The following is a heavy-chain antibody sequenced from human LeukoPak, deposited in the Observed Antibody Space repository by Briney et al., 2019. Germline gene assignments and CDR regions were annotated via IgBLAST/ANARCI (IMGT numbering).Heavy chain of an antibody. CDR1: GFTFSSYG. CDR3: AKDSGYCSGGSCYESDY. J-gene: IGHJ4*02. CDR2: ISYDGSNK. Sequence: GRSLRLSCAASGFTFSSYGMHWARQAPGKGLEWVAVISYDGSNKYYADSVKGRFTISRDNSKNTLYLQMNSLRAEDTAVYYCAKDSGYCSGGSCYESDYWGQGTLVTVSS. V-gene: IGHV3-30*18. D-gene: IGHD2-15*01.